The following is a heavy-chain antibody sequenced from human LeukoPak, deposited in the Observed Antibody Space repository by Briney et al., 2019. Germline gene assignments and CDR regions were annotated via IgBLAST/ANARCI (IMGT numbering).Heavy chain of an antibody. V-gene: IGHV4-34*01. Sequence: SETLSLTCAVYGGSFSGYYWSWIRQPPGKGLEWIGEINHSGSTNYNPSLKSRVTISVDTSKNQFSLKLSSVTAADTAVYYCAREGGYSYGAQLDYWGQGTLVTVSS. CDR3: AREGGYSYGAQLDY. CDR2: INHSGST. D-gene: IGHD5-18*01. CDR1: GGSFSGYY. J-gene: IGHJ4*02.